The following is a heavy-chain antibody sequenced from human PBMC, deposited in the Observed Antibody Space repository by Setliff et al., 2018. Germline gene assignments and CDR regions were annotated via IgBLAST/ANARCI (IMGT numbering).Heavy chain of an antibody. D-gene: IGHD3-22*01. CDR2: LYYSGTT. CDR3: AREGDTSGYYYGGGFDY. CDR1: GASISGYY. Sequence: KPSETLSLTCSVSGASISGYYWSWIRQSPTKGLEWIGSLYYSGTTSYNPSLKSRVTMSADTSKRQFFLKLSSVTTADTALYYCAREGDTSGYYYGGGFDYWGQGIPVTV. V-gene: IGHV4-59*01. J-gene: IGHJ4*02.